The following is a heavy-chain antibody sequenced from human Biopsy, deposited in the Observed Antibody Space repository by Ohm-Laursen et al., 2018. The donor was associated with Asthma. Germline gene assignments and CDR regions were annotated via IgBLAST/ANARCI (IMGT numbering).Heavy chain of an antibody. CDR3: AKRRGYSGYDNDY. CDR2: ISYDGNHK. D-gene: IGHD5-12*01. J-gene: IGHJ4*02. CDR1: GFMFRSFG. Sequence: SLRLSCAATGFMFRSFGMHWVRQAPGKGLEWVAVISYDGNHKFYEDSVKGRFTISRDNSKNTLYLQMNSLRTEGTAVYYCAKRRGYSGYDNDYWGQGTLVIVSS. V-gene: IGHV3-30*18.